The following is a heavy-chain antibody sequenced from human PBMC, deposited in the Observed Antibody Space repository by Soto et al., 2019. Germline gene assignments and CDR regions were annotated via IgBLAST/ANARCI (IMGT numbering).Heavy chain of an antibody. Sequence: SETLSLTCTVSGGSVSSGSYYWSWIRQPPGKGLEWIGYIYYSGSTNYNPSLKSRVTISVDASKNQFSLKLSSVTAADTAVYYCARVVGYSRYDPVPYFDYWGQGTLVTVSS. CDR2: IYYSGST. V-gene: IGHV4-61*01. D-gene: IGHD5-12*01. CDR3: ARVVGYSRYDPVPYFDY. J-gene: IGHJ4*02. CDR1: GGSVSSGSYY.